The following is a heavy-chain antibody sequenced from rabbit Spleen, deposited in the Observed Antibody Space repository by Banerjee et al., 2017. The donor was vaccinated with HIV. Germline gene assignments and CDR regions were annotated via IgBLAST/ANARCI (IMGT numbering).Heavy chain of an antibody. V-gene: IGHV1S45*01. D-gene: IGHD4-1*01. CDR1: GSDFSAGKH. J-gene: IGHJ4*01. Sequence: HLEESGGGLVKPGGTLTLTCNASGSDFSAGKHICWLLQAPGMRLESIACINGDTSGRTSYATWAKGRFAISITSWSTVTLQMSSLTAAATATYFCARYDSVWGEDLWGPGTLVTVS. CDR3: ARYDSVWGEDL. CDR2: INGDTSGRT.